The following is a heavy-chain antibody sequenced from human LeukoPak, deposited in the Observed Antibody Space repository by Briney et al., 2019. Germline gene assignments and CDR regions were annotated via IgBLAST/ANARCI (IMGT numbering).Heavy chain of an antibody. J-gene: IGHJ4*02. CDR3: ASGRYCSGGSCRPRNYFDF. D-gene: IGHD2-15*01. CDR2: IYHRGTT. Sequence: SETLPLTCAVSGGSINSGSYSWTWIRQPPGEGLEWIGYIYHRGTTYYNPSLKSRVTISLDRSKNQFSLKLISVTAADTAVYYCASGRYCSGGSCRPRNYFDFWGQGTLVTVSS. V-gene: IGHV4-30-2*01. CDR1: GGSINSGSYS.